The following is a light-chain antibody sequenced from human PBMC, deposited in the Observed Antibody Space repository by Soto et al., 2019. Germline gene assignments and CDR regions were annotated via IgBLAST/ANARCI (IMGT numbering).Light chain of an antibody. CDR2: DVN. CDR3: SSYTSRSTLV. Sequence: QSALTQPASVSGSPGQSITISCTGTSSDVGGYDYVSWYQQHPGKAPQLMIYDVNNRPSGVSNRFSGSKSGNTASLTISGLQDEEEPDYYCSSYTSRSTLVFGTGTKVTV. J-gene: IGLJ1*01. V-gene: IGLV2-14*01. CDR1: SSDVGGYDY.